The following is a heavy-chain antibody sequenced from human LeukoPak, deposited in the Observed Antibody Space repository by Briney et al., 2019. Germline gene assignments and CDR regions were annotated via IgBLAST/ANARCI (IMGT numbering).Heavy chain of an antibody. V-gene: IGHV1-2*02. CDR3: AISTMIVVVFGN. CDR2: INPNSGGT. J-gene: IGHJ4*02. D-gene: IGHD3-22*01. CDR1: GYTFTVYY. Sequence: ASVKVSCKASGYTFTVYYMHWVRQAPGQGLEWMGWINPNSGGTNYAQKFQGRVTMTRDTSISTAYMELSRLRSDDTAVYYCAISTMIVVVFGNWGQGTLVTVSS.